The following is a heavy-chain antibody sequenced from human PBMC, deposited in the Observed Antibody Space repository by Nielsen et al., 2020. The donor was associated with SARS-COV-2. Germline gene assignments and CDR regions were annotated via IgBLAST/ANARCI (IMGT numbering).Heavy chain of an antibody. J-gene: IGHJ3*02. D-gene: IGHD3-10*01. CDR2: ISASGGST. CDR1: GFTFNIYA. CDR3: AKDDVVRGDAYDI. V-gene: IGHV3-23*01. Sequence: GGSLRLSCAASGFTFNIYAMAWVRRTPGRGLQWVSGISASGGSTYYTDSVKGRFAVSRDNSRNSLYLQMHSLRVEDTALYYCAKDDVVRGDAYDIWGQGTVVTVSS.